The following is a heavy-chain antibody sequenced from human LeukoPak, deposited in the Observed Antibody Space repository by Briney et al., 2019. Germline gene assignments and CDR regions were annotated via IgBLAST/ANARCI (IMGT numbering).Heavy chain of an antibody. CDR2: IKQDGSEK. CDR3: ARDRGYYDSSGYYSPYYFDY. J-gene: IGHJ4*02. Sequence: PGGSLRLSCAASGFTFSSYWMSWVRQAPGKGLEWVANIKQDGSEKYYVDSVKGRFTISRDNAKNSLYLQMNSLRAEDTAVYYCARDRGYYDSSGYYSPYYFDYWGQGTLVTVSS. D-gene: IGHD3-22*01. V-gene: IGHV3-7*01. CDR1: GFTFSSYW.